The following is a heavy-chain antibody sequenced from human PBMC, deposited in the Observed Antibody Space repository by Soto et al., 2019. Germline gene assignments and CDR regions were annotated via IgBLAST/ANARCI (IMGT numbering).Heavy chain of an antibody. Sequence: SSVKVSCKASGGTFSSYAISWVRQAPGQGLEWMGGIIPIFGTANYAQKFQGRVTITADESTSTAYMELSSLRSEDTAVYYCARDHESRAYFDYWGQGTLVTVSS. V-gene: IGHV1-69*13. CDR2: IIPIFGTA. J-gene: IGHJ4*02. CDR3: ARDHESRAYFDY. CDR1: GGTFSSYA. D-gene: IGHD3-22*01.